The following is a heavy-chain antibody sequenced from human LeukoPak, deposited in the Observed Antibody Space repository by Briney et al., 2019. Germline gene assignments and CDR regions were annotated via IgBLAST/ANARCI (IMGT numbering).Heavy chain of an antibody. CDR3: AHDSGSYFDAFDI. D-gene: IGHD1-26*01. CDR2: IYHSGST. Sequence: KPSETLSLTCAVSGYSISSGYYWGWIRQPPGKGLEWIGSIYHSGSTYYNPSLKSRVTISVDTSKNQFSLKLSSVTAADTAVYYCAHDSGSYFDAFDIWGQGTMVTLSS. CDR1: GYSISSGYY. V-gene: IGHV4-38-2*01. J-gene: IGHJ3*02.